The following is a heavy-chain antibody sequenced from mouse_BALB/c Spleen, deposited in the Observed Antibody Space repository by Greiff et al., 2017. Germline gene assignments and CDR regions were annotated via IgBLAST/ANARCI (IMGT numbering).Heavy chain of an antibody. D-gene: IGHD2-4*01. V-gene: IGHV1-80*01. CDR3: ARDYDYDGGFAY. CDR1: GYAFSSYW. CDR2: IYPGDGDT. J-gene: IGHJ3*01. Sequence: VQLQESGAELVRPGSSVKISCKASGYAFSSYWMNWVKQRPGQGLEWIGQIYPGDGDTNYNGKFKGKATLTADKSSSTAYMQLSSLTSEDSAVYFCARDYDYDGGFAYWVQGTLVTVSA.